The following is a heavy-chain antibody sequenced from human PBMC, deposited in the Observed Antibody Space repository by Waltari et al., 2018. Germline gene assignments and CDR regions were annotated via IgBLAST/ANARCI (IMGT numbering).Heavy chain of an antibody. Sequence: QVQLVQSGAEVKKPGASVKVSCKASGYTFTSYYMHWVRQAPGQGLEWMGIINPSGGSTSYAQKFQGRVTMTRDTSTSTVYMELSSLRSEDTAVYYCARDDAGDLEGGFPTGIYYWGQGTLVTVSS. CDR2: INPSGGST. J-gene: IGHJ4*02. CDR1: GYTFTSYY. D-gene: IGHD7-27*01. V-gene: IGHV1-46*01. CDR3: ARDDAGDLEGGFPTGIYY.